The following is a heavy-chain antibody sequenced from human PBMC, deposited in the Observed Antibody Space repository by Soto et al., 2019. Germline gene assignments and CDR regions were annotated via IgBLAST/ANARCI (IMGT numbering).Heavy chain of an antibody. CDR3: SNGKTPARVHHGMGV. J-gene: IGHJ6*02. Sequence: LHTTNRGLEWVAVISYNGSNKYYADSVKGRFTISRENSKNTLYMQMNSLRAEDTAVYYFSNGKTPARVHHGMGVWGQGTTVTVYS. CDR2: ISYNGSNK. V-gene: IGHV3-30*18.